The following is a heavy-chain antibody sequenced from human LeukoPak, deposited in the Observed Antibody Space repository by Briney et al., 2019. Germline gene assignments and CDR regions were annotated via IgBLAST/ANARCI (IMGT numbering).Heavy chain of an antibody. J-gene: IGHJ4*02. Sequence: GESLKISCVASGFTFRDYWMTWVRQAPGKGLECVANIKYDGSDKYYVDSVKGRFTISRDNAKNSVYLQMNSLRVEDTAVYYCARRNLFDYWGQGTVVTVSS. V-gene: IGHV3-7*01. D-gene: IGHD1-14*01. CDR2: IKYDGSDK. CDR1: GFTFRDYW. CDR3: ARRNLFDY.